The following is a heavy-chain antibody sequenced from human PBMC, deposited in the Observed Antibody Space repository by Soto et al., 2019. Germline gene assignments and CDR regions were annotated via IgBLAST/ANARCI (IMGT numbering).Heavy chain of an antibody. CDR3: ARDSDPVLRYFDWSSYYYMDV. CDR2: IIPIFGTA. Sequence: SVKVSFKASGGTFSSYAISWVRQAPGQGLEWMGGIIPIFGTANYAQKFQGRATITRDTSASTAYMELSSLRSEDTAVYYCARDSDPVLRYFDWSSYYYMDVWGKGTTVTVSS. D-gene: IGHD3-9*01. J-gene: IGHJ6*03. CDR1: GGTFSSYA. V-gene: IGHV1-69*05.